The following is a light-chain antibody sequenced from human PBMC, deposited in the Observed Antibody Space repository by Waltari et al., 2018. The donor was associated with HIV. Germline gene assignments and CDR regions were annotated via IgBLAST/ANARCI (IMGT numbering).Light chain of an antibody. CDR2: EVS. J-gene: IGLJ3*02. CDR1: SSDIGGYKY. Sequence: QSALTQPASVSGSPGQSITISCTGTSSDIGGYKYVSWYQQQPGKAPKLMISEVSNRPSVVSNRFSGSKSGNTASLTISGLRAEDEADYYCSSYTTSSTWVFGGGTKLTVL. V-gene: IGLV2-14*01. CDR3: SSYTTSSTWV.